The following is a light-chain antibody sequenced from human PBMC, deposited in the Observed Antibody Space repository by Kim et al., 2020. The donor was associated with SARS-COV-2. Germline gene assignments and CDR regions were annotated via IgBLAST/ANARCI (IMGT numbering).Light chain of an antibody. CDR3: SSYTSSSTLV. CDR1: SSDVGGYNY. Sequence: GQSITISCTGTSSDVGGYNYVSWYQQHPGKVPKLMIYDGSSRPSGVSNRFSGSKSGNTASLTISGLQTEDEADYYCSSYTSSSTLVFGAGTQLTVL. V-gene: IGLV2-14*03. J-gene: IGLJ2*01. CDR2: DGS.